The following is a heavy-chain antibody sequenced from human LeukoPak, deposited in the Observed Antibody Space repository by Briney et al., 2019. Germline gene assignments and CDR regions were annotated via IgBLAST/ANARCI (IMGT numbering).Heavy chain of an antibody. D-gene: IGHD2-21*02. J-gene: IGHJ4*02. CDR2: ISSSSSYV. CDR3: ASGLAYCGGDRYGY. V-gene: IGHV3-21*01. Sequence: GGSLRLSCAASGFTFSSYSMNWVRQAPGKGLEWVSSISSSSSYVYYADSVKGRFTISRDNAKNSLYLQMNSLRAEDTAVYYCASGLAYCGGDRYGYWGQGTLVTVSS. CDR1: GFTFSSYS.